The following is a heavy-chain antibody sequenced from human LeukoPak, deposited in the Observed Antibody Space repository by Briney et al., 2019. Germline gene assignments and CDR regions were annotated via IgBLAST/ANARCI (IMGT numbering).Heavy chain of an antibody. CDR2: ISSSSSTI. CDR3: ARTAYSYVEYTENYFDY. D-gene: IGHD5-18*01. CDR1: GFTFSSYS. J-gene: IGHJ4*02. Sequence: PGGSLRLSXAAPGFTFSSYSMNWVRQAPGKGLEWVSYISSSSSTIYYADSVKGRFTISRDNAKNSLYLQMNSLRAEDTAVYYCARTAYSYVEYTENYFDYWGQGTLVTVSS. V-gene: IGHV3-48*01.